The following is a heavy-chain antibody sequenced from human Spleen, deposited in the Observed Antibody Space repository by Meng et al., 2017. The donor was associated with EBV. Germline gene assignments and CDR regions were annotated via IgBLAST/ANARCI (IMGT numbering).Heavy chain of an antibody. Sequence: QEQLVESXXGVVQPGXAPSLSCAASGFIFSGYGFHWVRQAPGKGPEWVAIIPSDASHNKYYADSVKGRFTISRDNSKNTLYLQMNSLKIEDTAVYYCAKDLSGRFDPWGQGTLVTVSS. D-gene: IGHD1-14*01. CDR3: AKDLSGRFDP. CDR1: GFIFSGYG. V-gene: IGHV3-30*18. J-gene: IGHJ5*02. CDR2: IPSDASHNK.